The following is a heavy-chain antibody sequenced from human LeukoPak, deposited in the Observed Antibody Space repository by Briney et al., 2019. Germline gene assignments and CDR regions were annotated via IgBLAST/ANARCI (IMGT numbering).Heavy chain of an antibody. CDR1: GFTFSSYD. J-gene: IGHJ6*02. Sequence: GGSLRLSCAASGFTFSSYDMHWVRHATGKGLEWVSAIGTAGDTYYPGSVKGRFTISRENAKNSLYLQMNSLRAGDTAVYYCARAGSSWYGGANGMDVWGRGTTVTVSS. D-gene: IGHD6-13*01. V-gene: IGHV3-13*01. CDR2: IGTAGDT. CDR3: ARAGSSWYGGANGMDV.